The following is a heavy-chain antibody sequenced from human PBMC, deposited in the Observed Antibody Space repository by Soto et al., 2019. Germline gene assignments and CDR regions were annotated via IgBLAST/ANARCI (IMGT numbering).Heavy chain of an antibody. CDR3: ARDRERYSGYNVRNY. D-gene: IGHD5-12*01. J-gene: IGHJ4*02. Sequence: SGGSLRLSCAASGFIFSSYNMNWVRQAPGEGLEWISSISSSGDYIFYADSVKGRFTISRDNAKNSLYLQMNSLRAEDTAVYYCARDRERYSGYNVRNYWGQGTLVTVSS. V-gene: IGHV3-21*01. CDR2: ISSSGDYI. CDR1: GFIFSSYN.